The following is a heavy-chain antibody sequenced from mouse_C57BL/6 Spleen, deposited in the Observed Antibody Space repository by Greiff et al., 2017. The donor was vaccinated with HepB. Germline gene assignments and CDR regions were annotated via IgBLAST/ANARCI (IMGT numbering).Heavy chain of an antibody. V-gene: IGHV3-6*01. CDR2: ISYDGSN. D-gene: IGHD1-1*01. CDR1: GYSITSGYY. Sequence: DVKLQESGPGLVKPSQSLSLTCSVTGYSITSGYYWNWIRQFPGNKLEWMGYISYDGSNNYNPSLKNRISITRDTSKNQFFLKLNSVTTEDTATYYCASQDYYGTPFAYWGQGTLVTVSA. J-gene: IGHJ3*01. CDR3: ASQDYYGTPFAY.